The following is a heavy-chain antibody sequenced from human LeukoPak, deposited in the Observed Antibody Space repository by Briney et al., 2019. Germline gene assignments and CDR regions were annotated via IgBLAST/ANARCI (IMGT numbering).Heavy chain of an antibody. CDR3: AAEYCSGGSCYLNNAFDI. J-gene: IGHJ3*02. V-gene: IGHV3-23*01. CDR2: ISGSGGST. Sequence: GGSLRLSCAASGFTFSSYAMSWVRQAPGKGLEWVSAISGSGGSTYYADSVKGRFTISRDNAKNSLYLQMNSLRAEDTAVYYCAAEYCSGGSCYLNNAFDIWGQGTMVTVSS. CDR1: GFTFSSYA. D-gene: IGHD2-15*01.